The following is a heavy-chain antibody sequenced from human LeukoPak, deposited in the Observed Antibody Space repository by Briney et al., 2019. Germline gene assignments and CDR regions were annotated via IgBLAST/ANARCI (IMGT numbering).Heavy chain of an antibody. CDR2: INSDGSST. V-gene: IGHV3-74*01. D-gene: IGHD2-21*02. Sequence: GGSLRLSCAASGFTFSSYWMHWVRQAPGKGLVWVSRINSDGSSTSYADSVKGRFTISRDNSKNTLYLQMNSLRAEDTAVYYCEAYCGGDCYPRGLDYWGQGILVTVSS. CDR1: GFTFSSYW. J-gene: IGHJ4*02. CDR3: EAYCGGDCYPRGLDY.